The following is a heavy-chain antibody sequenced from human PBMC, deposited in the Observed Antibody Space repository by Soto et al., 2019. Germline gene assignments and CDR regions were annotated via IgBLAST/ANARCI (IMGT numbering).Heavy chain of an antibody. CDR1: GFTFSDYY. J-gene: IGHJ3*02. CDR3: ARVPPDYYDSSGYSYAFDI. Sequence: GGSLRLSCAASGFTFSDYYMSWIRQAPGKELEWVSYISSSSSYTNYADSVKGRFTISRDNAKNSLYLQMNSLRAEDTAVYYCARVPPDYYDSSGYSYAFDIWGQGTMVTVSS. CDR2: ISSSSSYT. D-gene: IGHD3-22*01. V-gene: IGHV3-11*05.